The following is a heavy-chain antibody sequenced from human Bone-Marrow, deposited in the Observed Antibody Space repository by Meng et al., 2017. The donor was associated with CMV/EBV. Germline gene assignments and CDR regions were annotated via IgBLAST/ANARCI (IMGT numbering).Heavy chain of an antibody. J-gene: IGHJ6*02. Sequence: SETLSLTCTVSGGSISSSSYYWGWIRQPPGKGLEWIGSIYYSGSTYYNPSLKSRVTISVDTSKNQFSLKLSSVTAADTAVYYCAKEKYGGAGWAFYHGIDVWGQGTAVTVSS. CDR3: AKEKYGGAGWAFYHGIDV. D-gene: IGHD4-23*01. V-gene: IGHV4-39*07. CDR2: IYYSGST. CDR1: GGSISSSSYY.